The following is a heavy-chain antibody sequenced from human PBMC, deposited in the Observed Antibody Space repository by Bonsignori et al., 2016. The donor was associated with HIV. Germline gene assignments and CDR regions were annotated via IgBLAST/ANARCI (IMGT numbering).Heavy chain of an antibody. Sequence: WIRQPPGKGLEWIGYIYYSGSTNYNPSLKSRVTISVDTSKNQFSLKLSSVTAADTAVYYCARGGGGSRMGGSYYFDYWGQGTLVTVSS. J-gene: IGHJ4*02. CDR3: ARGGGGSRMGGSYYFDY. V-gene: IGHV4-59*01. CDR2: IYYSGST. D-gene: IGHD3-16*01.